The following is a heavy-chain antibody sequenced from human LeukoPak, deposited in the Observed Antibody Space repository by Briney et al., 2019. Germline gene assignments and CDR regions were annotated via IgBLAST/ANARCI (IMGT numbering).Heavy chain of an antibody. J-gene: IGHJ6*03. D-gene: IGHD4/OR15-4a*01. CDR3: ASGANGYYYYMDV. Sequence: GGSLRLSCAASGFTFSSYSMNWVRQAPGKGLEWVSSISSSSSYIYYADSVKGRFTISRDNANNSLYLQMNSLRAEDTAVYYCASGANGYYYYMDVWGKGTTVTVSS. V-gene: IGHV3-21*01. CDR1: GFTFSSYS. CDR2: ISSSSSYI.